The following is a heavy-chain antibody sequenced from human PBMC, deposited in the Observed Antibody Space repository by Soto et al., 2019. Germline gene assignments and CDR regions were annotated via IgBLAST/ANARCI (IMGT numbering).Heavy chain of an antibody. D-gene: IGHD3-10*01. CDR1: SGSISNYY. Sequence: QVQLQESGPGLVKPSETLSLTCTVSSGSISNYYWSWIRQPAGKGLEWIGRIFPSGSTNYNPSLKSRVPMSVDTSKQQFSLTLGSVTAADTAVYYCARGSLTIDYWGQGTLVTASS. CDR3: ARGSLTIDY. CDR2: IFPSGST. J-gene: IGHJ4*02. V-gene: IGHV4-4*07.